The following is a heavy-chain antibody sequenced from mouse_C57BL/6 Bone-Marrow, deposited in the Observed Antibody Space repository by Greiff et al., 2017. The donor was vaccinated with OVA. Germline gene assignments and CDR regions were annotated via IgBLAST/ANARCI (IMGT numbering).Heavy chain of an antibody. V-gene: IGHV1-15*01. Sequence: QVQLKESGAELVRPGASVTLSCKASGYTFTDYEMHWVKQTPVHGLEWIGAIDPETGGTAYNQKFKGKAILTADKSSSTAYMALRSLTSEDSAVYYCTIDGYYVSYFDYWGQGTTLTVSS. CDR2: IDPETGGT. CDR1: GYTFTDYE. CDR3: TIDGYYVSYFDY. D-gene: IGHD2-3*01. J-gene: IGHJ2*01.